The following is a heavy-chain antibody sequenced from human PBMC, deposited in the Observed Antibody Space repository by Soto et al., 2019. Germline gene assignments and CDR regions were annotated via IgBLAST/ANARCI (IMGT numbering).Heavy chain of an antibody. J-gene: IGHJ6*02. D-gene: IGHD2-2*01. CDR2: ISSDGSNK. V-gene: IGHV3-30-3*01. Sequence: QVQLVESGGGVVQPGRSLRLSCAASGFTFSSYAMHWVRQAPGKGLEWVAVISSDGSNKYYADSVKGRFTISRDNSKNTLDLQMNSLRAEDTAVYYCARDPWSRVVVPAARGYYYGMEVWGHGTKVTVS. CDR3: ARDPWSRVVVPAARGYYYGMEV. CDR1: GFTFSSYA.